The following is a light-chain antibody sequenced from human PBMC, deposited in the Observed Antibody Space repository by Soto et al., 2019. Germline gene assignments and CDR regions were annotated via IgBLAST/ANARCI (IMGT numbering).Light chain of an antibody. V-gene: IGLV2-14*01. CDR1: SSDVGGYNS. Sequence: QSALTQPASVSGSPGQSITISCTGTSSDVGGYNSVSWYQQHPGKAPKLMIYEVSNRPSGVSNRFSGSKSGNTASLTISGLQAEDEADCYCSSYTSSSTLWVFGGGTKLTVL. CDR2: EVS. CDR3: SSYTSSSTLWV. J-gene: IGLJ3*02.